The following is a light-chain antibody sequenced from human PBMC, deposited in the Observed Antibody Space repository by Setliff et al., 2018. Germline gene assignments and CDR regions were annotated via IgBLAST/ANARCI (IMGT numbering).Light chain of an antibody. CDR1: SSDVGNYNR. V-gene: IGLV2-18*02. Sequence: QSALAQPPSVSGSRGQSVTISCTGTSSDVGNYNRVSWYQQPPGTAPKLMIYDVTNRPSGVPDRFSGSKSGNTASLTISGLQAEDEADYYCMSYTTIRTYVFGTGTKV. J-gene: IGLJ1*01. CDR3: MSYTTIRTYV. CDR2: DVT.